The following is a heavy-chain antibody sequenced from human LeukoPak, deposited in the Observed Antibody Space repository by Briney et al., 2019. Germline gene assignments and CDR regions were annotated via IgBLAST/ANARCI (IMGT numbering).Heavy chain of an antibody. Sequence: GGSLRLSCAASGFTFSSYEMNWVRQAPGKGLEWVSYISSSGSTIYYADSVKGRFTISRDNAKNSLYLQMNSLRAEDTAVYYCARSLYYYDSSGYDYWDQGTLVTVSS. CDR3: ARSLYYYDSSGYDY. CDR2: ISSSGSTI. D-gene: IGHD3-22*01. CDR1: GFTFSSYE. J-gene: IGHJ4*02. V-gene: IGHV3-48*03.